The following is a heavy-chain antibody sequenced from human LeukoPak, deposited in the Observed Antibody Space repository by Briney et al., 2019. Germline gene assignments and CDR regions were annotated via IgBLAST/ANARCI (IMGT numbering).Heavy chain of an antibody. CDR1: GFTFSSYE. V-gene: IGHV3-48*03. D-gene: IGHD4-23*01. CDR2: ISSSGSDI. CDR3: ARDYGGSSPFDY. Sequence: GGSLRLSCAAFGFTFSSYEMHWVRQAPGKGLEWVSYISSSGSDIYYADSVKGRFTISRDNAKNSLYLHMNSLRAEDTAVYYCARDYGGSSPFDYWGQGTLVTVSS. J-gene: IGHJ4*02.